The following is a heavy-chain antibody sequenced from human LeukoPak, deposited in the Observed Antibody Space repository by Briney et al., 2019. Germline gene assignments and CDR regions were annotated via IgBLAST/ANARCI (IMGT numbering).Heavy chain of an antibody. CDR2: ISSHNGNR. J-gene: IGHJ4*02. V-gene: IGHV1-18*01. Sequence: ASVKVSCKTSGYTFSRYGVSWVRQAPGQGLEWMGWISSHNGNRDYAQKFKDRVTMTTDTSTNTVYLELRSLRPDDTAMYYCARTGYGSGSVDFDFWGQGTLVTVSS. D-gene: IGHD3-10*01. CDR1: GYTFSRYG. CDR3: ARTGYGSGSVDFDF.